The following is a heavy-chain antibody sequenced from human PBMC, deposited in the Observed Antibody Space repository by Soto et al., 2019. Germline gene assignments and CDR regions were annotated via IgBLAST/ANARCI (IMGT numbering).Heavy chain of an antibody. CDR2: ISGSGGST. D-gene: IGHD1-26*01. J-gene: IGHJ3*02. CDR1: GFTFSSYA. Sequence: PGGSLRLSCAASGFTFSSYAMSWVRQAPGKGLEWVSAISGSGGSTYYADSVKGRYTISRDNSKNTLYLQMNSLRAEDTAVYYFAIDPRVWQVGASEHAFDIWGQGTMVTVSS. CDR3: AIDPRVWQVGASEHAFDI. V-gene: IGHV3-23*01.